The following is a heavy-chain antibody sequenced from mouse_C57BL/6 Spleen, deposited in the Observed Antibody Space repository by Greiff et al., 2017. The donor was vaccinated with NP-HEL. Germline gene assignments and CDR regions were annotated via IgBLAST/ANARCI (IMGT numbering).Heavy chain of an antibody. J-gene: IGHJ3*01. Sequence: QVQLQQPGAELVKPGASVKLSCKASGYTFTSYWMHWVKQRPGQGLEWIGMIHPHSGSTNYNEKFKSKATLTVDKSSSTAYMQLSSLTSEDSAVYYCARSLLDWFAYWGQGTLVTVSA. V-gene: IGHV1-64*01. CDR2: IHPHSGST. CDR1: GYTFTSYW. D-gene: IGHD1-1*01. CDR3: ARSLLDWFAY.